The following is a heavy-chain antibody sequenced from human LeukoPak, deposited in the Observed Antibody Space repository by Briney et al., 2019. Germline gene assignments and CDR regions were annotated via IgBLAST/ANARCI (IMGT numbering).Heavy chain of an antibody. CDR1: GFTFSSYW. J-gene: IGHJ4*02. CDR3: AREGSGHYFYFFDY. D-gene: IGHD4-17*01. CDR2: IKPDGGEK. Sequence: GGSLRLSCAASGFTFSSYWMSWVRQAPGKGLEWVANIKPDGGEKYYVDSVKGRFTISRDNAKNSLYLQMNSLRAEDTAFYYCAREGSGHYFYFFDYWGQGALVTVSS. V-gene: IGHV3-7*01.